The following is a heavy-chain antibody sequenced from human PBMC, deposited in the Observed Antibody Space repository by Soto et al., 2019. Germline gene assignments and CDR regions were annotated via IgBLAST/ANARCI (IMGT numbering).Heavy chain of an antibody. CDR2: ISYDGSNK. J-gene: IGHJ6*02. CDR1: GFTFSSYG. Sequence: GGSLRLSCAASGFTFSSYGMHWVRQAPGKGLEWVAVISYDGSNKYYAVSVKGRFTISRDNSKNTLYLQMNSLRAEDTAVYYCAKAYYDFWSGYLYYYYGMDVWGQGTTVTVSS. CDR3: AKAYYDFWSGYLYYYYGMDV. D-gene: IGHD3-3*01. V-gene: IGHV3-30*18.